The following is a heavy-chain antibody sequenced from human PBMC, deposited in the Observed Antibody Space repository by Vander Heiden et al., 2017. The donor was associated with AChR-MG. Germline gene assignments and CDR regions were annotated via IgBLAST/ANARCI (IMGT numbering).Heavy chain of an antibody. J-gene: IGHJ4*02. Sequence: EVQLVESGGALVKPGGPLRLSCAASGFSFSYAWMTWVRPPPRKGPEGVGRIKSNPDGGTTDYSAPVKGRFTISRDDSKDTLYLQMDSLKTEDTALYYCATLTQICRAGTCVSPIVYWGQGTLVTVS. CDR3: ATLTQICRAGTCVSPIVY. CDR1: GFSFSYAW. D-gene: IGHD2-15*01. V-gene: IGHV3-15*02. CDR2: IKSNPDGGTT.